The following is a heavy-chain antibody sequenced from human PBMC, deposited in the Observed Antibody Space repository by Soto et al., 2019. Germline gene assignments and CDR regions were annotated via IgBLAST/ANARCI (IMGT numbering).Heavy chain of an antibody. D-gene: IGHD2-2*02. CDR1: GFTFSSYS. CDR2: ISSSSSTI. J-gene: IGHJ4*02. V-gene: IGHV3-48*01. CDR3: ARDATIPVDY. Sequence: GGSLSPSCAASGFTFSSYSMNWVRQAPGQGLEWVSCISSSSSTIYDADSVKGRFTISRDNAKNSLYLQMNSLRAEDTAVYDCARDATIPVDYWGQGTRVTVSS.